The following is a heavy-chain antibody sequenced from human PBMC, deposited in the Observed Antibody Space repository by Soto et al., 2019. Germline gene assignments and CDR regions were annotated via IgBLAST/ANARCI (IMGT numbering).Heavy chain of an antibody. CDR1: GGSISEKY. CDR3: AILGSNYDFWSGYSTYGMDV. D-gene: IGHD3-3*01. V-gene: IGHV4-4*07. Sequence: KASETLSLTCIVSGGSISEKYWNWVRQPPGKGLEWIGLIFANGHTDYNPSLKSRVTMSVDASKNQFSLRLTSMTAADTAVYYCAILGSNYDFWSGYSTYGMDVWGQGTTVTVSS. CDR2: IFANGHT. J-gene: IGHJ6*02.